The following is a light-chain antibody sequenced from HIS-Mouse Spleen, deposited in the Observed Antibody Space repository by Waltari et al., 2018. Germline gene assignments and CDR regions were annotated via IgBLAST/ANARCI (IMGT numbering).Light chain of an antibody. CDR2: QDS. CDR1: KLGDKY. V-gene: IGLV3-1*01. Sequence: SYELTQPPSVSVSPGQTASITCSGDKLGDKYACWYQQKPGQSPVLVIYQDSKRPSGIPGRFSGSNSWNTATLTIRGTQAMDEADYYCQAWDSSNVVFGGGTKLTVL. J-gene: IGLJ2*01. CDR3: QAWDSSNVV.